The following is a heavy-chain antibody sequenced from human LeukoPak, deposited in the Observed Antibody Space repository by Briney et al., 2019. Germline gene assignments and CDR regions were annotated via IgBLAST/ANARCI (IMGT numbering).Heavy chain of an antibody. Sequence: SETLSLTCTVSGGSISSSSYYWGWIRQPPGKGLEGIGSIYYSGSTYYNPSLKSRVTISVDTSKNQFSLKLSSVTAADTAVYYCARPGRGSGSAFDYWGQGTRVTVSS. V-gene: IGHV4-39*01. CDR3: ARPGRGSGSAFDY. D-gene: IGHD3-10*01. J-gene: IGHJ4*02. CDR2: IYYSGST. CDR1: GGSISSSSYY.